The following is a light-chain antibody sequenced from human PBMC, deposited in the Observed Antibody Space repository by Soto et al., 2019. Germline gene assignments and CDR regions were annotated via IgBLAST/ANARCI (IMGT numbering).Light chain of an antibody. V-gene: IGKV3-20*01. Sequence: EIVLTQSPGTLSLSPGERATLSCRASQSVSSSYLAWYQQKPGQAPRLLIYGASSRATGIPDRFSGSGSGTAFTLTISRLEPEDFAVYYCQQYGSSPPYTFVPGTKLEIK. CDR3: QQYGSSPPYT. CDR1: QSVSSSY. J-gene: IGKJ2*01. CDR2: GAS.